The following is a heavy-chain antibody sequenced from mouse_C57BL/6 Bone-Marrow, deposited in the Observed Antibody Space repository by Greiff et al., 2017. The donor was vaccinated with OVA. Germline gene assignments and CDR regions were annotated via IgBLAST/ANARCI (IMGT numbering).Heavy chain of an antibody. D-gene: IGHD1-1*01. CDR3: AREDYGRSYGNY. CDR2: IYPGDGDT. Sequence: VQLQQSGPELVKPGASVKISCKASGYAFSSSWMNWVKQRPGKGLEWIGRIYPGDGDTNYNGKFKGKATLTADKSSSTAYMQLSSLTSEDSAVYFCAREDYGRSYGNYWGQGTTLTVSS. J-gene: IGHJ2*01. V-gene: IGHV1-82*01. CDR1: GYAFSSSW.